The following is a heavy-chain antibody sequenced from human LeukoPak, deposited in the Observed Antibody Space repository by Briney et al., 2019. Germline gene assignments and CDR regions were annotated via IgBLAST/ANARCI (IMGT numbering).Heavy chain of an antibody. CDR1: GGSFSGYY. J-gene: IGHJ5*02. D-gene: IGHD3-9*01. CDR2: INHSGST. V-gene: IGHV4-34*01. CDR3: ARHSRRGNFDWPKILPGPHNWFDP. Sequence: SETLSLTCAVYGGSFSGYYWSWIRQPPGKGLEWIGEINHSGSTNYNPSLKSRVTISVDTSKNQFSLKLSSVTAADTAVYYCARHSRRGNFDWPKILPGPHNWFDPWGQGTLVTVSS.